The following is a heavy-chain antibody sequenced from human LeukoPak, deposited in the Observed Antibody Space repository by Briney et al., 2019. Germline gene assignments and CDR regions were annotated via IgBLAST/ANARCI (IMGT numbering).Heavy chain of an antibody. CDR2: IYTSGST. CDR1: GGSISSYY. D-gene: IGHD3-10*01. Sequence: PSETPSLTCTVSGGSISSYYWSWIRQPPGKGLEWIGYIYTSGSTNYNPSLKSRVTISVDTSKNQFSLKLSSVTAADTAVYYCASYYYGSGNFDYWSQGTLVTVSS. V-gene: IGHV4-4*09. CDR3: ASYYYGSGNFDY. J-gene: IGHJ4*02.